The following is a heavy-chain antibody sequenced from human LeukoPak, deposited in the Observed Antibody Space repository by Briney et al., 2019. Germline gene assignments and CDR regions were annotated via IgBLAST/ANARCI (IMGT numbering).Heavy chain of an antibody. V-gene: IGHV4-59*02. CDR2: IFHDGVT. J-gene: IGHJ4*02. D-gene: IGHD4-17*01. CDR1: GASVSGNH. CDR3: ARGDYGGEI. Sequence: SETLSLTCAVSGASVSGNHWSWIRQSPEKGLEWIGHIFHDGVTDYNPSLKSRVTMLPDTSKNQFSLRLTSVTAADTAVYYCARGDYGGEIWGQGTLVTVSS.